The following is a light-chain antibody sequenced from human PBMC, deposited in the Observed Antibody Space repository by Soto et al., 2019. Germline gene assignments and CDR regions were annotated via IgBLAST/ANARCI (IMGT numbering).Light chain of an antibody. Sequence: QSVLTQPASVSGSPGQSITISCTGTSSDVGGYNYVSWYQQHPGKAPKLMIYDVSNRPSGVSNRFSGSKSGNTASLTISGLQAEDEADYYCISYTSSSYVVFGGGTKLTVL. CDR3: ISYTSSSYVV. J-gene: IGLJ2*01. CDR2: DVS. V-gene: IGLV2-14*01. CDR1: SSDVGGYNY.